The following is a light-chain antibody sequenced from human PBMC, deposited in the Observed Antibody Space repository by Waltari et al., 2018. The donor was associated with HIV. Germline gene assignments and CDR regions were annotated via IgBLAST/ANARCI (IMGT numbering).Light chain of an antibody. CDR2: AAS. CDR3: QQLNSYPPDT. V-gene: IGKV1-9*01. CDR1: QGISSY. J-gene: IGKJ5*01. Sequence: DIQLTQSPSFLSASVGDSVTITCRASQGISSYLAWYQQKPGKAPKLLIYAASTLQSGVPSRFSGSGSGTEFTLTISSLQPEDFATYYCQQLNSYPPDTFGQGTRLEIK.